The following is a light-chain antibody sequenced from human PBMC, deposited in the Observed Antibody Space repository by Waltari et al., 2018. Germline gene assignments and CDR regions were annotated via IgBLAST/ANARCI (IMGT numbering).Light chain of an antibody. J-gene: IGKJ1*01. CDR3: QQYDNWLGT. CDR2: GAS. CDR1: QSIRSN. Sequence: EIVMTQSPATLSVFPGERATLSCRASQSIRSNLAWYQHKPGQAPRPPIYGASTRATGIPARFSGSGSGTEFTLTISSLQSEDFAVYFCQQYDNWLGTFGQGTKVEIK. V-gene: IGKV3-15*01.